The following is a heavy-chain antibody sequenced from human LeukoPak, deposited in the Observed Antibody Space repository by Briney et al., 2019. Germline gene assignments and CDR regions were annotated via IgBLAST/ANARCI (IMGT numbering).Heavy chain of an antibody. D-gene: IGHD2-2*01. Sequence: GGSLRLSCVGSGFTFSNYWMSWVRQAPGKGLEWVANIHQDGSERYYVDSVKGRFTISRDNTKNSLYLQMNSLRAEDTAVYYCARAPPAAAPPFDYYYYYMDVWGKGTTVTVSS. CDR1: GFTFSNYW. V-gene: IGHV3-7*01. J-gene: IGHJ6*03. CDR2: IHQDGSER. CDR3: ARAPPAAAPPFDYYYYYMDV.